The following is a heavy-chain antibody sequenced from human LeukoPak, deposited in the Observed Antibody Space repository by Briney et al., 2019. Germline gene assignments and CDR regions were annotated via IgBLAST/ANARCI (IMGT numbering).Heavy chain of an antibody. D-gene: IGHD3-9*01. CDR2: ISYDGSNK. CDR1: GFTFSSYA. V-gene: IGHV3-30-3*01. CDR3: ARGLRYFDWLGEYGMDV. J-gene: IGHJ6*02. Sequence: GGSLRLSCAASGFTFSSYAMHWVRQAPGKGLEWVAVISYDGSNKYYADSVKGRFTISRDNSKNTLYLQMNSLRAEDTAVYYCARGLRYFDWLGEYGMDVWGQGTTVTVSS.